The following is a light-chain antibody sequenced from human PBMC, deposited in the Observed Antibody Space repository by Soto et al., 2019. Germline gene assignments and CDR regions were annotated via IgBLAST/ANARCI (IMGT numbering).Light chain of an antibody. Sequence: QSVLTQAPSASGTPGQRVTISCSGSSSNIGSHAVNWYQQLPGTAPQLLIYTNNQRPSGVPDRFSGSKSGTSASLAISGLQSEDEADYYCAAWDESLNGYVFGTGTKLTVL. CDR1: SSNIGSHA. V-gene: IGLV1-44*01. J-gene: IGLJ1*01. CDR3: AAWDESLNGYV. CDR2: TNN.